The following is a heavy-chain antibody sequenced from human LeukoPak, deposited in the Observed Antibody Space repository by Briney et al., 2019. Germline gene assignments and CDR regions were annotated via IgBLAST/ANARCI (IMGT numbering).Heavy chain of an antibody. CDR2: INSDGSST. CDR1: GFTFSRYW. CDR3: ARDFSYPSGGVDY. J-gene: IGHJ4*02. D-gene: IGHD2-21*01. Sequence: AGSLRLSCAASGFTFSRYWMHWVRQAPGKALVWVSRINSDGSSTSYADSVKGRFTISRDNAKNTLYLQMNSLRAEDTAVYYCARDFSYPSGGVDYWGQGTLVTVSS. V-gene: IGHV3-74*01.